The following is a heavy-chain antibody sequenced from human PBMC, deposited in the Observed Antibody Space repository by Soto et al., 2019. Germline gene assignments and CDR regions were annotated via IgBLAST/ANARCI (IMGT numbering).Heavy chain of an antibody. J-gene: IGHJ4*02. CDR3: ARDPNDFWSGPFFDY. D-gene: IGHD3-3*01. CDR2: ISSSSYI. CDR1: GFTFSSYS. Sequence: GGSLRLSCAASGFTFSSYSMNWVRQAPGKGLEWVSSISSSSYIYYADSVKGRFTTSRDNAKNSLYLQMNSLRAEDTAVYYCARDPNDFWSGPFFDYWGQGTLVTVSS. V-gene: IGHV3-21*01.